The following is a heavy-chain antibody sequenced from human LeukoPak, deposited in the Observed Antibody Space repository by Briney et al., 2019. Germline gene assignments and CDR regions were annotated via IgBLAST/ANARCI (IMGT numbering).Heavy chain of an antibody. CDR2: IYHSGST. V-gene: IGHV4-4*02. CDR1: GGSISSSNW. D-gene: IGHD4-11*01. J-gene: IGHJ4*02. CDR3: ARERFRYSNYFDY. Sequence: PSGTLSLTCAVSGGSISSSNWWSWVRQPPGKGLEWIGEIYHSGSTNYNPSLKSRVTISVDTSKNQFSLKLSSVTAADTAVYYCARERFRYSNYFDYWGQGTLVTVSS.